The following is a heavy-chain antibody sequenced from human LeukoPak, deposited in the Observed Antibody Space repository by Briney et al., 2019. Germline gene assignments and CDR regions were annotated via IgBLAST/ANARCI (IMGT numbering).Heavy chain of an antibody. D-gene: IGHD2/OR15-2a*01. CDR1: GGSIGSYY. Sequence: SETLSLTCTVSGGSIGSYYWSWVRQPPGKGLEWIGYIHYSGSTNYNPSLKSRVTTSIDTSKNQFSLKVTPVTAADAAVYYCARAGFYASVNQYYYYYYMDVWAQGPRSPSP. V-gene: IGHV4-59*01. CDR3: ARAGFYASVNQYYYYYYMDV. J-gene: IGHJ6*03. CDR2: IHYSGST.